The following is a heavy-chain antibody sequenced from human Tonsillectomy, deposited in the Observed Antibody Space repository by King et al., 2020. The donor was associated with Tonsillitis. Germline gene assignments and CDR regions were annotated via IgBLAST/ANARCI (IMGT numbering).Heavy chain of an antibody. J-gene: IGHJ4*02. CDR3: ARGESGYSGYAEIYYFDY. V-gene: IGHV1-69*01. Sequence: QLVQSGAEVKKPGSSVKVSCKASGGTFSSYAISWVRQAPGQGLEWMGGIIPIFGTANYAQKFQGRVTITADADESTSTAYMELSSLRSEDTAVYYCARGESGYSGYAEIYYFDYWGQGTLVTVSS. CDR1: GGTFSSYA. D-gene: IGHD5-12*01. CDR2: IIPIFGTA.